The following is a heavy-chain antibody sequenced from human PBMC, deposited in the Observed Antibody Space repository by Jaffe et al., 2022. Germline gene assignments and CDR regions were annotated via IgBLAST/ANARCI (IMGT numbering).Heavy chain of an antibody. CDR1: GFTFSSYG. CDR2: ISYDGSNK. CDR3: AKDPYGDYEDY. Sequence: QVQLVESGGGVVQPGRSLRLSCAASGFTFSSYGMHWVRQAPGKGLEWVAVISYDGSNKYYADSVKGRFTISRDNSKNTLYLQMNSLRAEDTAVYYCAKDPYGDYEDYWGQGTLVTVSS. D-gene: IGHD4-17*01. V-gene: IGHV3-30*18. J-gene: IGHJ4*02.